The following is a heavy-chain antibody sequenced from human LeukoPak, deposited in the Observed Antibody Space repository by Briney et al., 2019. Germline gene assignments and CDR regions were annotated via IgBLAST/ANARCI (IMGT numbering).Heavy chain of an antibody. CDR2: INPNSGGT. Sequence: ASVKVSCKASGYTFTGNYMHWVRQAPGQELEWMGWINPNSGGTNYAQKFQGRVTMTRDTSISTAYMELSRLRSDDTAVYYCARDDEIVGADYWGQGTLVTVSS. CDR1: GYTFTGNY. D-gene: IGHD1-26*01. J-gene: IGHJ4*02. V-gene: IGHV1-2*02. CDR3: ARDDEIVGADY.